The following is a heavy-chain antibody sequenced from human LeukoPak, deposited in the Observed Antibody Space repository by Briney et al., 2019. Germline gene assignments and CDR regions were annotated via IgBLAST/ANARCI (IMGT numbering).Heavy chain of an antibody. V-gene: IGHV1-18*01. J-gene: IGHJ5*02. CDR3: ARDDFYETSGFSP. CDR2: ISPHNGNR. CDR1: GYTFTSYG. Sequence: ASVKVSCKASGYTFTSYGISWVRQAPGQGLEWMGWISPHNGNRKFAQKFQGRVTLTSDTSTSTAYMEVRNLRSDDTAVYYCARDDFYETSGFSPWGQGTPVIVS. D-gene: IGHD3-22*01.